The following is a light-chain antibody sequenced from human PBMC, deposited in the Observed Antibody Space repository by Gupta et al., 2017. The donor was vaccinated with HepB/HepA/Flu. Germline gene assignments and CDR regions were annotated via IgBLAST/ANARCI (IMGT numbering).Light chain of an antibody. CDR1: SSNIVSNT. J-gene: IGLJ2*01. Sequence: QSVLTQPPSASGAPGPRVTTSCSGSSSNIVSNTVTWDQQLPGTAPKRLIYSNDQWPSGVPDRFSGSESGTSASLSISGLQSEDEADYYCAAWDDSLNGLAFGGGTKLTVL. V-gene: IGLV1-44*01. CDR3: AAWDDSLNGLA. CDR2: SND.